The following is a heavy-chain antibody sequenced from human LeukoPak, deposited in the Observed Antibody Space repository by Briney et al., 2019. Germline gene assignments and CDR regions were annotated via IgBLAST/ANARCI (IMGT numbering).Heavy chain of an antibody. CDR1: GYTFTSYD. D-gene: IGHD3-22*01. CDR3: AFSSGRYYTFDY. CDR2: MSPNSGNT. Sequence: ASVKVSCKASGYTFTSYDINWVRQATGQGLEWMGWMSPNSGNTGYAQKFQGRVTMTRNTSISTAYMELSSLRSEDTAVYYCAFSSGRYYTFDYWGQGTLVTVSS. V-gene: IGHV1-8*01. J-gene: IGHJ4*02.